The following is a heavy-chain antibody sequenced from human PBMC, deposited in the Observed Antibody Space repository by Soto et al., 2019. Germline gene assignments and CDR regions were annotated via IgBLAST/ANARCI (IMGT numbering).Heavy chain of an antibody. Sequence: QVQLQESGPGLVKPSETLSLTCTVSGGSISSYYWSWIRQPPGKGLEWIGYIYYSGSTNYNPSLKSPVTIAVATSKNQFSLKLSSVTAADTAVYYCARDARGTPHTWFDPWGQGTLVTVSS. D-gene: IGHD2-15*01. J-gene: IGHJ5*02. CDR3: ARDARGTPHTWFDP. CDR2: IYYSGST. CDR1: GGSISSYY. V-gene: IGHV4-59*01.